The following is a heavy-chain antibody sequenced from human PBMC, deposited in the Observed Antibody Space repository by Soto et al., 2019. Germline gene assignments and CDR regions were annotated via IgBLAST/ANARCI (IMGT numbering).Heavy chain of an antibody. D-gene: IGHD3-9*01. V-gene: IGHV4-30-4*01. CDR1: GGSISSGDYY. J-gene: IGHJ1*01. CDR3: ARAATYYDILTGYYNLSYFQH. CDR2: IYYSGST. Sequence: PSETLSLTCTVSGGSISSGDYYWSWIRQPPGKGLEWIGYIYYSGSTYYNPSLKSRVTISVDTSKNQFSLKLSSVTAADTAVYYCARAATYYDILTGYYNLSYFQHWGQGTLVTVSS.